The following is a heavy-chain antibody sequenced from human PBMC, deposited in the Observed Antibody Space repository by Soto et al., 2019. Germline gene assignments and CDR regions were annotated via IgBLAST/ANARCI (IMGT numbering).Heavy chain of an antibody. CDR3: AHSSSRWPLGY. D-gene: IGHD4-17*01. Sequence: QITLKESGPTLVKPTQTLTLTCTFSGFSLSTSGVGEVWLRQPPGKALEWLALVYWDDDKRYSPSLKSRLTITQDTSKNQVVLTMNNMDHVDTATYYCAHSSSRWPLGYWGQGALVTVSS. V-gene: IGHV2-5*02. CDR2: VYWDDDK. CDR1: GFSLSTSGVG. J-gene: IGHJ4*02.